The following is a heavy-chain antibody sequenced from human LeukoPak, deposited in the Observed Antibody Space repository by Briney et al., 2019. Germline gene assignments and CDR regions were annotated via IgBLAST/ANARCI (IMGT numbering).Heavy chain of an antibody. CDR1: GFTFSSFV. V-gene: IGHV3-30-3*01. D-gene: IGHD1-1*01. Sequence: GGSLRLSCAASGFTFSSFVMFWVRQAPGKGLEWVATTSYDGNNKYYADSVKGRFTISRDNSKNTLYLQMNSLRAEDTAVYYCARDDRRTYYYYYYGMDVWGQGTTVTVSS. J-gene: IGHJ6*02. CDR3: ARDDRRTYYYYYYGMDV. CDR2: TSYDGNNK.